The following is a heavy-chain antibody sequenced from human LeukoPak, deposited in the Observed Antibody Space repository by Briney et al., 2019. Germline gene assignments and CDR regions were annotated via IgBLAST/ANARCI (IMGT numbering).Heavy chain of an antibody. J-gene: IGHJ4*02. CDR3: ASYDFWSGYFDY. V-gene: IGHV4-59*01. CDR1: GGSISSYY. Sequence: SETLSLTCTVSGGSISSYYWSWIRQPPGKGLEWIGYIYYSGSTNYNPSLKSRVTISVDTSKNQFSLKLSSVTAADTVVYYCASYDFWSGYFDYWGQGTLVTVSS. CDR2: IYYSGST. D-gene: IGHD3-3*01.